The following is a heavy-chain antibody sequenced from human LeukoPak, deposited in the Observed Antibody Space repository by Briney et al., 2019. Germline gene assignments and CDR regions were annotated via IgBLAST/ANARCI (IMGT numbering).Heavy chain of an antibody. D-gene: IGHD3-10*01. CDR1: GGSLSGYY. CDR2: INYSGST. Sequence: PSETLSLTCAVSGGSLSGYYWSWIHQPPGKALEWIGEINYSGSTDYNPSFKSRVTISVDTSKNQFSLNLTSVTAADTAVYYCARDQFFYYGSGTKLFDNWGQGTLVTVSS. V-gene: IGHV4-34*01. J-gene: IGHJ4*02. CDR3: ARDQFFYYGSGTKLFDN.